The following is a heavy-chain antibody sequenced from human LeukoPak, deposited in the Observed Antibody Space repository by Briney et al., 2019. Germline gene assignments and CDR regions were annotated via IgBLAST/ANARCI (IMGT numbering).Heavy chain of an antibody. CDR1: GFTFSSYA. J-gene: IGHJ4*02. V-gene: IGHV3-30-3*01. CDR3: ARDISVTIFGVVIIFRGFDY. Sequence: PGGSLRLSCPASGFTFSSYAMHWVRQAPGKGLEWVAVISYDGSNKYYADSVKGRFTISRDNSKNTLYLQMNSLRAEDTAVYYCARDISVTIFGVVIIFRGFDYWGQGTLVTVSS. CDR2: ISYDGSNK. D-gene: IGHD3-3*01.